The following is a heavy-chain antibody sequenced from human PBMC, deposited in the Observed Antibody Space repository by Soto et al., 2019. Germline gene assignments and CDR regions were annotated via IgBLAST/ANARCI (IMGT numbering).Heavy chain of an antibody. CDR3: ARTYYDFWSGYPISYYYYYGMDV. V-gene: IGHV5-51*01. Sequence: GESLKISCKGSGYSFTSYWIGWVRQMPGKGLEWMGIIYPGDSDTRYSPSFQGQVTISADKSVSTAYLQWSSLKASDTAMYYCARTYYDFWSGYPISYYYYYGMDVWGQGPTVTVSS. CDR1: GYSFTSYW. J-gene: IGHJ6*02. CDR2: IYPGDSDT. D-gene: IGHD3-3*01.